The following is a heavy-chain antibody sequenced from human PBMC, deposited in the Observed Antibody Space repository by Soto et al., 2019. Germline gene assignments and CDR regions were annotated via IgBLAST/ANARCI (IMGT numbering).Heavy chain of an antibody. J-gene: IGHJ4*02. CDR2: IYDTGRT. D-gene: IGHD5-18*01. CDR3: ARSRFIMTATGFFDS. CDR1: GDSISNNY. Sequence: QVQLQESGPGLGKPSETLSLSCTVSGDSISNNYWSWIRRPPGQGLEWIGYIYDTGRTIYNPSLKSRVTISLDTSKDQFSLRLSSVTAADTAMYYCARSRFIMTATGFFDSWGQGTLVTVS. V-gene: IGHV4-59*01.